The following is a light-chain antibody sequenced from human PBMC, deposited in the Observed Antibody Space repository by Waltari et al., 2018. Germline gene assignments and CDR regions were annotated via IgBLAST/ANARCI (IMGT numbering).Light chain of an antibody. J-gene: IGLJ2*01. V-gene: IGLV1-47*01. CDR2: RNN. CDR3: AAWDDSLSGVV. CDR1: ISNIGANY. Sequence: QSVLTQPPSASGTPGQRVIISCSGSISNIGANYVYWYQQLPGTAPKLLFYRNNQRPSGVPDRFSGSNSGTSASLAISGLRSEDEAHYHCAAWDDSLSGVVFGGGTKLTVL.